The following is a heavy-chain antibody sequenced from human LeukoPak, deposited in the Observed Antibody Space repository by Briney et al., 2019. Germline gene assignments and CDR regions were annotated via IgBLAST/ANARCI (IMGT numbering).Heavy chain of an antibody. Sequence: GESLKISCRGSGYSFTTYWIGWVRQMPGKGLEWMGIIYPGDSDTRYSPSFQGQVTMSADKSINTAHLQWSSLKASDTAMYYCARRKGCSSTSCPPDYWGQGTLVTVSS. D-gene: IGHD2-2*01. CDR3: ARRKGCSSTSCPPDY. CDR2: IYPGDSDT. J-gene: IGHJ4*02. CDR1: GYSFTTYW. V-gene: IGHV5-51*01.